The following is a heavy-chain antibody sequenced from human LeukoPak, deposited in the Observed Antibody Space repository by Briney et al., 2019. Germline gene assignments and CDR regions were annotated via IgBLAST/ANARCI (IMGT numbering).Heavy chain of an antibody. V-gene: IGHV3-48*01. CDR1: GFTFSSYE. D-gene: IGHD6-13*01. CDR3: ATLAPPGAGTPFDY. Sequence: PGGSLRLSCAASGFTFSSYEMNWVRQAPGKGLEWVSFISTSGTTINHPHSVKGRFTISRDHSKNTLYLQMNSLRAEDTALYYCATLAPPGAGTPFDYWGQGSLVTVSS. J-gene: IGHJ4*02. CDR2: ISTSGTTI.